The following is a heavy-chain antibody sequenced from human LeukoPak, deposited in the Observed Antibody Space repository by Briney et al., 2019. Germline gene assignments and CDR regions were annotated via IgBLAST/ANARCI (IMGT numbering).Heavy chain of an antibody. V-gene: IGHV1-2*04. J-gene: IGHJ6*02. CDR2: INPNSGGT. D-gene: IGHD6-13*01. Sequence: ASVKVSCKASGYTFTGYYMHWVRQAPGQGLEWMGWINPNSGGTNYAQKFQGWVTMTRDTSISTAYMELSRLRSDDTAVYYCARDLISGAAVGTGENYGMDVWGQGTTVTVSS. CDR3: ARDLISGAAVGTGENYGMDV. CDR1: GYTFTGYY.